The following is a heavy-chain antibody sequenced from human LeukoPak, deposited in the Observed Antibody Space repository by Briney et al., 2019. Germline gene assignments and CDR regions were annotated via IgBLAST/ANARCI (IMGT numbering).Heavy chain of an antibody. D-gene: IGHD6-13*01. CDR3: ARGGYSGSWYSFYNWFDP. V-gene: IGHV3-21*01. J-gene: IGHJ5*02. CDR1: GFTFSSYS. Sequence: GGSLRLPCAASGFTFSSYSMKWVRQAQGKGLEWVSSISSSSSYIYYADSVKGRFTISRANAKNSLYLQMNSLRAEDTAVYYCARGGYSGSWYSFYNWFDPWGQGTLVTVSS. CDR2: ISSSSSYI.